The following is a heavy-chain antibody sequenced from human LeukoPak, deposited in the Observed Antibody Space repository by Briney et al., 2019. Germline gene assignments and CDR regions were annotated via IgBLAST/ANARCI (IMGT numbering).Heavy chain of an antibody. CDR1: GGTFSSYA. CDR2: IIPIFGTA. CDR3: ARLWGYGGNPDAFDI. D-gene: IGHD4-23*01. J-gene: IGHJ3*02. Sequence: ASVKVSCKASGGTFSSYAISWVRQAPGQGLEWMGGIIPIFGTANYAQKFQGRVTITTDESTSTAYMELSSLRSEDTAVYYCARLWGYGGNPDAFDIWGQGTMVTVSS. V-gene: IGHV1-69*05.